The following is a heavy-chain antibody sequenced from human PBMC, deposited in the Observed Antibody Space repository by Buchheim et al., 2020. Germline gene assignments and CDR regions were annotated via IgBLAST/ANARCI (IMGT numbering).Heavy chain of an antibody. CDR2: ISYDGSNK. V-gene: IGHV3-30*18. CDR1: GFTFSSYG. J-gene: IGHJ4*02. D-gene: IGHD3-10*01. Sequence: QVQLVESGGGVVQPGRSLRLSCAASGFTFSSYGMHWVRQAPGKGLEWVAVISYDGSNKYYADSVKGRFTISRDNYKNTLYLQMNSLRAEDTAVYYCAKDEARLLLWFGELSSYYFDYWGQGTL. CDR3: AKDEARLLLWFGELSSYYFDY.